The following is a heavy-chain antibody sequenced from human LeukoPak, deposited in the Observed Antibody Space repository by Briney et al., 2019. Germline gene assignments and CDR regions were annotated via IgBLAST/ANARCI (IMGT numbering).Heavy chain of an antibody. V-gene: IGHV4-30-2*01. J-gene: IGHJ4*02. Sequence: KPSETLSLTCAVSGGSISSGGYSWSWIRQPPGKGLEWIGYIYHSGSTYYNPSLKSRVAISVDRSKNQFSLKLSSVTAADTAVYYCARTGSYYGVYYFDYWGQGTLATVSS. D-gene: IGHD1-26*01. CDR1: GGSISSGGYS. CDR3: ARTGSYYGVYYFDY. CDR2: IYHSGST.